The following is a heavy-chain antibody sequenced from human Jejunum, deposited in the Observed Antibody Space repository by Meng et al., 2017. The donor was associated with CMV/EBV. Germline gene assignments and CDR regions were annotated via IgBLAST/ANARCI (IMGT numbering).Heavy chain of an antibody. Sequence: LACAASGFPFGAYYMPWVRQAPGKGLEWISYITGNGDIIYYADSVKGRFTISRDNTKSLLYLEMSSLRAEDTAVYYCARGNYGFDYWGQGTLVTVSS. CDR3: ARGNYGFDY. J-gene: IGHJ4*02. CDR1: GFPFGAYY. D-gene: IGHD4-17*01. V-gene: IGHV3-11*01. CDR2: ITGNGDII.